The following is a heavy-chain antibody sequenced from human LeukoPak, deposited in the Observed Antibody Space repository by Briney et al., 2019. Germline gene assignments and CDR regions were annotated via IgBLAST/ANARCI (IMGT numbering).Heavy chain of an antibody. CDR1: GFTVTDNY. V-gene: IGHV3-53*01. CDR2: IYGGGDT. CDR3: AREGGGEHGMDV. D-gene: IGHD2-21*01. Sequence: PGGSLRLSCAASGFTVTDNYMNWVRQSSGKGLEWVSVIYGGGDTNYADSVKGRFIISRDTSKNTLYLQMNSLRAEDTAVYYCAREGGGEHGMDVWGQGTTVTVSS. J-gene: IGHJ6*02.